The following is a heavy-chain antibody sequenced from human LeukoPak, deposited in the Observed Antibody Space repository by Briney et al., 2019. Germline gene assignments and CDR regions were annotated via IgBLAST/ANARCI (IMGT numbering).Heavy chain of an antibody. CDR2: ISSSASTI. V-gene: IGHV3-48*04. CDR3: ARGGGGQWELRSNAFDI. CDR1: GFTFSSYW. J-gene: IGHJ3*02. D-gene: IGHD1-26*01. Sequence: GGSLRLSCAASGFTFSSYWMHWVRQAPGKGLEWVSYISSSASTIYLTDSVKGRFSISRDNAKNSLYLQMNSLRAEDTAVYYCARGGGGQWELRSNAFDIWGRGTTVTVSS.